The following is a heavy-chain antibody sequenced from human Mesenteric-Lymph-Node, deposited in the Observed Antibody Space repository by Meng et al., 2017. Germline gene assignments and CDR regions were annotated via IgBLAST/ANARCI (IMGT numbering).Heavy chain of an antibody. CDR3: AKVVVRFWYFDL. J-gene: IGHJ2*01. Sequence: VLLVGSGGGLIQPGGSLRLSCAASGFTFSSYAMSWVRQAPGRGLEWVSTILGSGGSTYYANSVKGRFTISRDNSKNMVYLQMNSLRAEDTAVYYCAKVVVRFWYFDLWGRGTLVTVSS. CDR2: ILGSGGST. D-gene: IGHD2-21*01. V-gene: IGHV3-23*04. CDR1: GFTFSSYA.